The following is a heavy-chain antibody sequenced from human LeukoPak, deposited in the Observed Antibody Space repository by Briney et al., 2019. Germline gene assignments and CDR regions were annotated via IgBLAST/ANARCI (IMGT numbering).Heavy chain of an antibody. J-gene: IGHJ5*02. Sequence: GGSLRLSCAASGFTFTNYGMHWVRQAPGKGLEWVAFIGYEGSKKYYADPVKGRFPVPRENSKNTLYLQMNSLRTEDTAVYYCAKGLYYKDRSGYPAWGQGTLVTISS. CDR3: AKGLYYKDRSGYPA. V-gene: IGHV3-30*02. CDR1: GFTFTNYG. CDR2: IGYEGSKK. D-gene: IGHD3-22*01.